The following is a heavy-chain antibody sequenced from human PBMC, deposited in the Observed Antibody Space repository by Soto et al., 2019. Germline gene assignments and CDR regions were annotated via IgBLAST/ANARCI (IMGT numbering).Heavy chain of an antibody. CDR3: AKDPYSSSDTPNY. J-gene: IGHJ4*02. CDR1: GFTFSNYA. CDR2: ITSSGGT. D-gene: IGHD6-6*01. Sequence: ELHLLESGGDLVQPGGSLRLSCAASGFTFSNYAVSWVRQAPGRGLAWVSTITSSGGTYYADSVKGRFTISRDNSKNTLYLQMNSLRAEDTAVYYCAKDPYSSSDTPNYWGQGTLVTVSS. V-gene: IGHV3-23*01.